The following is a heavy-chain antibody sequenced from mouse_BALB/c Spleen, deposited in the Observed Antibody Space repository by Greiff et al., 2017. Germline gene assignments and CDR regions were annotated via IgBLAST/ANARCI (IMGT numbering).Heavy chain of an antibody. V-gene: IGHV1-80*01. J-gene: IGHJ4*01. D-gene: IGHD1-2*01. Sequence: VQLQQSGAELVRPGSSVKISCKASGYAFSSYWMNWVKQRPGQGLEWIGQIYPGDGDTNYNGKFKGKATLTADKSSSTAYMQLSSLTSEDSAVYFCARAITTATGAMDYWGQGTSVTVSS. CDR1: GYAFSSYW. CDR3: ARAITTATGAMDY. CDR2: IYPGDGDT.